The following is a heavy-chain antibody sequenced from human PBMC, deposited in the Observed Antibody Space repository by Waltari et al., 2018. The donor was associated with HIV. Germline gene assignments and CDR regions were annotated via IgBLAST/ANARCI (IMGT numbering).Heavy chain of an antibody. J-gene: IGHJ4*02. CDR2: IRYDGSNK. D-gene: IGHD6-19*01. Sequence: QVQLVESGGGVVQPGGSLRLSCAASGFTFSSYGMHWVRQAPGKGLEWVAFIRYDGSNKYYADSVKGRFTISRDNSKNTLYLQMNSLRAEDTAVYYCAKARFSIAVAAGLDYWGQGTLVTVSS. CDR3: AKARFSIAVAAGLDY. CDR1: GFTFSSYG. V-gene: IGHV3-30*02.